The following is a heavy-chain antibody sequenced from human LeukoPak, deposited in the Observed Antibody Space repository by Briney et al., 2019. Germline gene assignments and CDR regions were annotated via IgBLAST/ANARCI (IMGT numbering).Heavy chain of an antibody. Sequence: PGGSLRLSCAASGFTFSSYSMNWVRQAPGKGLEWVSSISSSSSYIYYADSVKGRFTISRDNAKNSLYLQMNSLRAEDTAVYYCARKTPGSYNIVNWFAPWGQGTLVTASS. CDR2: ISSSSSYI. J-gene: IGHJ5*02. V-gene: IGHV3-21*01. CDR1: GFTFSSYS. D-gene: IGHD3-10*01. CDR3: ARKTPGSYNIVNWFAP.